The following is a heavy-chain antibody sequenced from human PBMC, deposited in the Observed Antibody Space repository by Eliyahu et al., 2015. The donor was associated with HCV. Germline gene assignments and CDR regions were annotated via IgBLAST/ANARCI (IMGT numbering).Heavy chain of an antibody. D-gene: IGHD6-13*01. CDR2: IYHSGST. J-gene: IGHJ5*02. V-gene: IGHV4-30-2*01. CDR3: ARTRIAAAGTSNWFDP. CDR1: GGSISSGGYS. Sequence: QLQLQESGSGLVKPSQTLSLTCAVSGGSISSGGYSWSWIRQPPGKGLEWIGYIYHSGSTYYNPSLKSRVTISVDRSKNQFSLKLSSVTAADTAVYYCARTRIAAAGTSNWFDPWGQGTLVTVSS.